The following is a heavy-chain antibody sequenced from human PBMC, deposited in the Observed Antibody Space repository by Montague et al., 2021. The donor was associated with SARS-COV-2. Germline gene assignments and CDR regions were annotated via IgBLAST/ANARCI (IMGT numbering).Heavy chain of an antibody. Sequence: SETLSLTCTVSGGSISSYYWSWIRQPPGKGLEWIGYMYYSGRTNYNPSLKSRVTLSVDTSKNQFSLKLSSVTAADTAVYYCARDFGYWGQGTLVTVSS. V-gene: IGHV4-59*13. J-gene: IGHJ4*02. CDR2: MYYSGRT. CDR3: ARDFGY. CDR1: GGSISSYY.